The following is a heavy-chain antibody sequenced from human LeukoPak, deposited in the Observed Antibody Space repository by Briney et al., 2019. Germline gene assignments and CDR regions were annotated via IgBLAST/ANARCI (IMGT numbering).Heavy chain of an antibody. CDR3: ARGERDFDH. Sequence: GGSLRLSCTFSGLSFSDSAVTWVRQAAGKGLEWIGCTRSKVYGGTTEYAASVKGRITISGDESKSIAYLQMDSLTTEDTAVYFCARGERDFDHWGQGTLVTVSS. CDR1: GLSFSDSA. V-gene: IGHV3-49*04. CDR2: TRSKVYGGTT. D-gene: IGHD3-16*01. J-gene: IGHJ4*02.